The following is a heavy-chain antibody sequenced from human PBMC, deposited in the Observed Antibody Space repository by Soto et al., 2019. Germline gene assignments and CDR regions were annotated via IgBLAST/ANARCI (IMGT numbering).Heavy chain of an antibody. J-gene: IGHJ4*02. D-gene: IGHD3-16*02. Sequence: SVKVSCKASGGTSSSYAISWVRQAPGQGLEWVGGIIPIFGTANYAQKFQGRVTITADESTSTAYMELSSLRSEDTAVYYCASASHYDYVWGSYRFFDYWGEGTLVTVS. CDR2: IIPIFGTA. CDR1: GGTSSSYA. CDR3: ASASHYDYVWGSYRFFDY. V-gene: IGHV1-69*13.